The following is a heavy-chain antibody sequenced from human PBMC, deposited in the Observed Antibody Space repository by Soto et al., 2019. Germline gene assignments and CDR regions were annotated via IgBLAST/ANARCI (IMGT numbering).Heavy chain of an antibody. CDR2: IFQSGST. D-gene: IGHD3-22*01. Sequence: SETLSLTCAVSDGCISSGGFSWSWIRQPPGKGLEWIGYIFQSGSTYYIPSLKSRVTISVDRSKNQFSLNLTSVTTADTAVYYCARLGGFYQAFDSWGQGTLVT. CDR3: ARLGGFYQAFDS. V-gene: IGHV4-30-2*01. CDR1: DGCISSGGFS. J-gene: IGHJ4*02.